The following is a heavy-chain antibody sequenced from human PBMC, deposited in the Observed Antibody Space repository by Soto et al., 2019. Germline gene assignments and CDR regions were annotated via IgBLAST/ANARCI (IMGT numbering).Heavy chain of an antibody. Sequence: SVKVSCKASGGTFSSYAISWVRQAPGQGLEWMGGIIPIFGTANYAQKFQGRVTITADESTSTAYMELSSLRAGDTAVYYCAKDHFNGNGVFDGFDVWGQGTMVTVSS. D-gene: IGHD2-8*01. CDR3: AKDHFNGNGVFDGFDV. CDR2: IIPIFGTA. J-gene: IGHJ3*01. V-gene: IGHV1-69*13. CDR1: GGTFSSYA.